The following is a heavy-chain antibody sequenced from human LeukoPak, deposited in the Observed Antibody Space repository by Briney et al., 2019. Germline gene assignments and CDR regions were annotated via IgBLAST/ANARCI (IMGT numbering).Heavy chain of an antibody. CDR1: ASSISSSSYY. J-gene: IGHJ4*02. CDR3: ARHGHGAKFDY. V-gene: IGHV4-39*01. Sequence: SETLSLTCTVSASSISSSSYYWGWIRQPPGKGLEWIGSISYGGTTYFNPSLQSRVTISVDTSKNQFSLNLGSVTAADTALYYCARHGHGAKFDYWGQGTLVTVSS. D-gene: IGHD4-17*01. CDR2: ISYGGTT.